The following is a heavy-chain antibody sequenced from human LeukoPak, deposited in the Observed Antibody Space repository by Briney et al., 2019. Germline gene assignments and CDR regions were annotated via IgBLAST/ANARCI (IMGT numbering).Heavy chain of an antibody. CDR2: INPSGGST. CDR3: AGLSGYDPYYFDY. D-gene: IGHD5-12*01. CDR1: GYTFTSYY. Sequence: GASVKVSCKASGYTFTSYYVHWVRQAPGPGLEWMGMINPSGGSTTYSQKFQGRITMARGTSTSTVYMELSSLRSEDTAVYYCAGLSGYDPYYFDYWGQRTLVAVSS. V-gene: IGHV1-46*01. J-gene: IGHJ4*02.